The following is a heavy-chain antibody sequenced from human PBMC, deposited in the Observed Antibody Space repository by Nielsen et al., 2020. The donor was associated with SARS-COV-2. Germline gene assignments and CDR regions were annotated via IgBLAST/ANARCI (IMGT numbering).Heavy chain of an antibody. D-gene: IGHD3-10*01. CDR2: IYYSGST. CDR3: ARGRGPIDY. Sequence: GSLRLSCTVSGGSISSYYWSWIRQPPGKGLEWIGYIYYSGSTNYNPSLKSRVTISVDTSKNQFSLKLSSVTAADTAVYYCARGRGPIDYWGQGTLVTVSS. CDR1: GGSISSYY. J-gene: IGHJ4*02. V-gene: IGHV4-59*13.